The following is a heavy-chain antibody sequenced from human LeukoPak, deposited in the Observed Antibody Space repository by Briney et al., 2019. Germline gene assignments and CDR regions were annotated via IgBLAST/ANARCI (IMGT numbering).Heavy chain of an antibody. Sequence: SVKVSCKASGGTFSSYAISWVRQAPGQGLEWMGGIIPIFGTANYAQKFQGRVTITADESTSTAYMELSSLRSEDTAVYYCARSEVTAIPDYYYYGMDVWGQGTTVTVSS. CDR2: IIPIFGTA. CDR3: ARSEVTAIPDYYYYGMDV. CDR1: GGTFSSYA. D-gene: IGHD2-21*02. V-gene: IGHV1-69*13. J-gene: IGHJ6*02.